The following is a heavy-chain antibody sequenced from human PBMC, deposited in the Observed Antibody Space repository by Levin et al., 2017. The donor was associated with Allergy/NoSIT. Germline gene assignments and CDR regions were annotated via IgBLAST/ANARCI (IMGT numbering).Heavy chain of an antibody. J-gene: IGHJ4*02. Sequence: PGESLKISCAASGFTFSSYAMHWVRQAPGKGLEWVAVISYDGSNKYYADSVKGRFTISRDNSKNTLYLQMNSLRAEDTAVYYCARDQDGSFDYWGQGTLVTVSS. V-gene: IGHV3-30-3*01. D-gene: IGHD3-10*01. CDR3: ARDQDGSFDY. CDR2: ISYDGSNK. CDR1: GFTFSSYA.